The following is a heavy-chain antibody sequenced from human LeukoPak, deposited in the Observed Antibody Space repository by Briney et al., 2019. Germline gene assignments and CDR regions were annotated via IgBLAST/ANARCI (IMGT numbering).Heavy chain of an antibody. D-gene: IGHD1-26*01. V-gene: IGHV4-38-2*02. J-gene: IGHJ4*02. CDR1: GYSISSGYY. CDR3: ARARGPLPPDY. CDR2: IYHSGST. Sequence: MSSETLSLTCTVSGYSISSGYYWGWIRQPPGKGLEWIGSIYHSGSTYYNPSLKSRVTISVDTSKNQFSLKLSSVTAADTAVYYCARARGPLPPDYWGQGTLVTVSS.